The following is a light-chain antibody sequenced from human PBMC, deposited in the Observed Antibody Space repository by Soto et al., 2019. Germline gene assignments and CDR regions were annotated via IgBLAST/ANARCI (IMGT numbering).Light chain of an antibody. CDR2: DVS. J-gene: IGLJ2*01. CDR1: SSDVGGYNY. CDR3: TSYTSSSTVV. Sequence: QSALTQPASVSGSPGQSITISCTGTSSDVGGYNYVSWYQQHPGKAPKLMIYDVSNRPSGVSNRFSDSKSGNTASPTISGLQAEDEADYYCTSYTSSSTVVFGGGTKLTVL. V-gene: IGLV2-14*01.